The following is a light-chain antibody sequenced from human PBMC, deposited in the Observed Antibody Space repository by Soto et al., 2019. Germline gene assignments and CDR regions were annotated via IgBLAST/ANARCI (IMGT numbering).Light chain of an antibody. Sequence: EIVLTRSPGTLSLSPGERATLSCRASQSVSSTYLAWYQQKPGQAPRLLIYGASSRATGIPDRFSGSGSGTDFTLTIRRLEPEGFAVYYCQHYGSLVLTFGGGTKVEIK. J-gene: IGKJ4*01. V-gene: IGKV3-20*01. CDR3: QHYGSLVLT. CDR1: QSVSSTY. CDR2: GAS.